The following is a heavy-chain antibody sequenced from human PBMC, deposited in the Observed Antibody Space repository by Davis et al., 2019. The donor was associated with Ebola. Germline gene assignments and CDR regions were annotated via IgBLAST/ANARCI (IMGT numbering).Heavy chain of an antibody. CDR3: ARTIAVAGTPHYMDV. D-gene: IGHD6-19*01. CDR2: IYWNDDK. V-gene: IGHV2-5*01. J-gene: IGHJ6*03. CDR1: GFSLSTSGVG. Sequence: SGPTLVKPTQTLTLTCTFAGFSLSTSGVGVGWIRQPPGKALEWLALIYWNDDKRYSPSLKSRLTITKDTSKNQVVLTMTNMDPVDTATYYCARTIAVAGTPHYMDVWGKGTTVTVSS.